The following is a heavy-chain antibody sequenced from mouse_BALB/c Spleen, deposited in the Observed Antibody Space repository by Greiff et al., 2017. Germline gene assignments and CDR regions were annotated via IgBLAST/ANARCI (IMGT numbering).Heavy chain of an antibody. CDR2: ISSGGGST. CDR3: ARHDYYGSNYAMDY. D-gene: IGHD1-1*01. J-gene: IGHJ4*01. V-gene: IGHV5-12-1*01. Sequence: DVQLVESGGGLVKPGGSLKLSCAASGFAFSSYDMSWVRQTPEKRLEWVAYISSGGGSTYYPDTVKGRFTISRDNAKNTLYLQMSSLKSEDTAMYYCARHDYYGSNYAMDYWGQGTSVTVSS. CDR1: GFAFSSYD.